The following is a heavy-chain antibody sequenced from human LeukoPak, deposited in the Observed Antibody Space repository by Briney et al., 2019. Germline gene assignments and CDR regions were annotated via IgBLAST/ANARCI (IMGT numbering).Heavy chain of an antibody. V-gene: IGHV3-33*01. CDR2: IWYDGSKK. J-gene: IGHJ4*02. CDR3: ARVHVSYLDC. Sequence: GGFLRLSCAASGFTFSSYGMHWVRQAPDKGLEWVAVIWYDGSKKYYADSVKGRFTISRDNSKNTVDLQMNSLRAEDTAVYYCARVHVSYLDCWGQGTLVTVSS. CDR1: GFTFSSYG.